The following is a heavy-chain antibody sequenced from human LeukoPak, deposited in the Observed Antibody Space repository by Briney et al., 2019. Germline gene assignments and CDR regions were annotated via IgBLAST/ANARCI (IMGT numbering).Heavy chain of an antibody. CDR3: AKYTTMIVETFDF. J-gene: IGHJ4*02. CDR1: GFTFTSDA. CDR2: ISNSGDNT. D-gene: IGHD3-22*01. V-gene: IGHV3-23*01. Sequence: GGSLRLSCAASGFTFTSDAMSWLRQAPGKGLEWVSAISNSGDNTYYADSVMGRFTISRDNSKNTLYLQMRGLRAEDTAVYYCAKYTTMIVETFDFWGQGTLVTVS.